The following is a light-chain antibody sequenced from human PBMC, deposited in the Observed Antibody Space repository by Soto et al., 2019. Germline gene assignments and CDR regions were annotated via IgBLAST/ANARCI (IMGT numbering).Light chain of an antibody. CDR2: EAS. Sequence: DIQMTQSPSTLSASVGDRVTITCRASQSISSWLAWYQQKPGKAPKLLIYEASTLKSGVPSRFSGSGSGTEFTLTISSLQPDDFATYFCQQYNNYQYTFGQGTKLEIK. V-gene: IGKV1-5*03. CDR1: QSISSW. CDR3: QQYNNYQYT. J-gene: IGKJ2*01.